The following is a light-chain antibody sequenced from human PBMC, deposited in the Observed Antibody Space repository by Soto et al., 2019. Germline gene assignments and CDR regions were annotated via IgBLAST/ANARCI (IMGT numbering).Light chain of an antibody. V-gene: IGKV1D-13*01. Sequence: AIQLTQSPSSLSASVGDRVTITCRASQGISSALAWYQQKPGKAPKLLIYAASNLNSGVPSRFSGSGSGTDYTLTISSLQPDDFATYYCQQFNNYLTFGQGTRLEIK. CDR2: AAS. CDR3: QQFNNYLT. CDR1: QGISSA. J-gene: IGKJ5*01.